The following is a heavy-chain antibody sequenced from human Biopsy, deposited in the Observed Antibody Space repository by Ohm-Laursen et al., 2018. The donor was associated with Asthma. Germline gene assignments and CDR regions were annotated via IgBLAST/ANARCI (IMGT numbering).Heavy chain of an antibody. CDR1: GGSISSFS. CDR3: VRAVRNEQWLAPFDY. Sequence: DTLSLIRSVYGGSISSFSWSWIRQSPEKGLEWMGYVYWTGSTNYNPSLKSRITMSVDTSKNRMFLELTSVTAADTAIYYCVRAVRNEQWLAPFDYWGQGKPVTVSS. CDR2: VYWTGST. J-gene: IGHJ4*02. V-gene: IGHV4-59*07. D-gene: IGHD6-19*01.